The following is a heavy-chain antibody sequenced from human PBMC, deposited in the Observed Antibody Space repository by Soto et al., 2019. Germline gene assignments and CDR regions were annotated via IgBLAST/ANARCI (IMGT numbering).Heavy chain of an antibody. CDR3: ARGSSTWYVSFDF. V-gene: IGHV3-74*01. CDR2: INSDGSIT. Sequence: PGGTLSLTCAAYGFTFGGNCMHWVRQSPGKGLVWVSRINSDGSITSYADSVKGQFTISRDNAKNAVYLQMNGLRAEDTAVYYCARGSSTWYVSFDFWGQGILVTVSS. CDR1: GFTFGGNC. J-gene: IGHJ4*02. D-gene: IGHD6-13*01.